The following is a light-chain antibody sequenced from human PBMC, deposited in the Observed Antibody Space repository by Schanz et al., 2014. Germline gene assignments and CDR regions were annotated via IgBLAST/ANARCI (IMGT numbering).Light chain of an antibody. CDR3: SAYTSSSTLV. J-gene: IGLJ2*01. V-gene: IGLV2-14*01. CDR2: DVG. Sequence: QSALTQPASVSGSPGQSITISCTGTTSDVGANNYVSWYQQHPGKAPKLIMYDVGNRPSGVSDRFSASKSGNTASLTISGLQAEDEADYYCSAYTSSSTLVFGGGTKLTVL. CDR1: TSDVGANNY.